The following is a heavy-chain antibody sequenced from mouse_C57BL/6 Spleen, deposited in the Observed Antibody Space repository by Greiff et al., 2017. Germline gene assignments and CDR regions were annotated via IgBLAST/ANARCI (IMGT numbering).Heavy chain of an antibody. CDR2: IWWGDDK. CDR1: GFSLSTFGMG. CDR3: ARTDYDYYDDVAWFAY. V-gene: IGHV8-8*01. Sequence: QVTLKVSGPGILQPSQTLSLTCSFSGFSLSTFGMGVGWIRQPSGKGLEWLAHIWWGDDKYYNQALKSRRTISKDTSKNQVVLKIANVDTAATATYYCARTDYDYYDDVAWFAYWGHGTLVTVSA. D-gene: IGHD2-4*01. J-gene: IGHJ3*01.